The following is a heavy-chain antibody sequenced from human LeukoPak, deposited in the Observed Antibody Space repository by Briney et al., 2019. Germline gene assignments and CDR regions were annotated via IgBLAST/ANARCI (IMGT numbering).Heavy chain of an antibody. J-gene: IGHJ3*02. CDR2: IYYSGST. Sequence: PSETLSLTCTVSGGSISSYYWSWIRQPPGKGLEWIGYIYYSGSTNYNPSLKSRVTISVDTSKNQFSLKLSSVTAADTAVYYCARDHSLYYGGNSYAFDIWGQGTMVTVSS. D-gene: IGHD4-23*01. CDR1: GGSISSYY. V-gene: IGHV4-59*01. CDR3: ARDHSLYYGGNSYAFDI.